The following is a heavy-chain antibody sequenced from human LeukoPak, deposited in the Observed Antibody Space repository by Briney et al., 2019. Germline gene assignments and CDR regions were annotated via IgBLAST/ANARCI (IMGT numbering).Heavy chain of an antibody. CDR2: IRYDGSNK. Sequence: GGSLRLSCAASGFTFSSYGMHWVRQAPGKGLEGVAFIRYDGSNKYYADSVKGRFTISRDNSKNTLYLQMNSLRAEDTAVYYCAKEAAYGRDAFDIWGQGTMVTVSS. CDR3: AKEAAYGRDAFDI. J-gene: IGHJ3*02. CDR1: GFTFSSYG. D-gene: IGHD4-17*01. V-gene: IGHV3-30*02.